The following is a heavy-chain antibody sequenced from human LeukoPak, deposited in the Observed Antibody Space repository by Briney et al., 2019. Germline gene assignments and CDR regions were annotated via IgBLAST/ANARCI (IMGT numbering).Heavy chain of an antibody. CDR1: GGSISSSSYY. CDR3: ARLLPGYSSGWYPTFDY. Sequence: SETLSLTCTVSGGSISSSSYYWGWIRQPPGKGLEWIGSIYYSGSTYYNPSLKSRVTISVDTSKNQFSLKLSSVTAADTAVYYCARLLPGYSSGWYPTFDYWGQGTLVTVSS. D-gene: IGHD6-19*01. V-gene: IGHV4-39*07. CDR2: IYYSGST. J-gene: IGHJ4*02.